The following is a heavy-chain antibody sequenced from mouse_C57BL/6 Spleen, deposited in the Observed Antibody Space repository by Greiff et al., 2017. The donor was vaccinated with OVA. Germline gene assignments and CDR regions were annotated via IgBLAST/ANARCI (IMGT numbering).Heavy chain of an antibody. Sequence: EVKLMESGGGLVQPGGSMKLSCAASGFTFSDAWMDWVRQSPEKGLEWVAEIRNKANNHATYYAESVKGRFTISRDDSKSSVYLQMNSLRAEDTGIYYCTRRSTMITDYAMDYWGQGTSVTVSS. D-gene: IGHD2-4*01. CDR2: IRNKANNHAT. CDR1: GFTFSDAW. J-gene: IGHJ4*01. CDR3: TRRSTMITDYAMDY. V-gene: IGHV6-6*01.